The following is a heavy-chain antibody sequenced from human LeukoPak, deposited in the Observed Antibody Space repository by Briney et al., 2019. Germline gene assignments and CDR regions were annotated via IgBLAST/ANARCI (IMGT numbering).Heavy chain of an antibody. Sequence: KPSETLSLTCTVSGCSISSSSYYWGWIRQPPGKGLEWIGSIYYSGSTYYNPSLKSRATISVDTSNNQYSLKLSSVTAADTAVYDCARPSTDYVWGSYRTGAFDSWGQGTMVTVSS. D-gene: IGHD3-16*02. CDR2: IYYSGST. J-gene: IGHJ3*02. CDR3: ARPSTDYVWGSYRTGAFDS. V-gene: IGHV4-39*01. CDR1: GCSISSSSYY.